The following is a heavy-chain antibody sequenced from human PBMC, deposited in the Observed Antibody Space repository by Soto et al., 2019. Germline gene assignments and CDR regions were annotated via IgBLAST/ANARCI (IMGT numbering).Heavy chain of an antibody. D-gene: IGHD1-26*01. CDR1: GYTFTGHY. V-gene: IGHV1-2*02. CDR3: GRGRSGQIVVFY. CDR2: IGPESGAT. Sequence: ASVKVSCKASGYTFTGHYIHLVRQAPGQGPEGMGEIGPESGATRYAQKFQGRVTMTRDMSITTVYMELNNLSPDDTAVYYCGRGRSGQIVVFYWGQGTPVTVS. J-gene: IGHJ4*02.